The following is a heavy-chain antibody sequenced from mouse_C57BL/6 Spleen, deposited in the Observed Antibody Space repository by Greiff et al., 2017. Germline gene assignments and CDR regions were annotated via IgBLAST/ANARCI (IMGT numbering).Heavy chain of an antibody. CDR2: INPSSGYT. D-gene: IGHD2-3*01. CDR1: GYTFTSYT. J-gene: IGHJ2*01. V-gene: IGHV1-4*01. CDR3: ARPDGYYVDFDY. Sequence: VQLQQSGAELARPGASVKMSCKASGYTFTSYTMPWVKQRPGQGLEWIGYINPSSGYTKYNQKFKDKATLTADKSSSTAYMQLSSLTSEDSAVYYCARPDGYYVDFDYWGQGTTLTVSS.